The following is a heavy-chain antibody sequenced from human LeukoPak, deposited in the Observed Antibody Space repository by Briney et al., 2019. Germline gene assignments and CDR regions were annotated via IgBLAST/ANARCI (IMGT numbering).Heavy chain of an antibody. Sequence: SQTLSLTCAVSGGSISSYYWSWIRQPPGKGLEWIGYIYYSGSTNYNPSLKSRVTISVDTSKNQFSLKLSSVTAADTAVYYCARNVGKNYYDSSGYLGYWGQGTLVTVSS. V-gene: IGHV4-59*08. J-gene: IGHJ4*02. CDR1: GGSISSYY. D-gene: IGHD3-22*01. CDR3: ARNVGKNYYDSSGYLGY. CDR2: IYYSGST.